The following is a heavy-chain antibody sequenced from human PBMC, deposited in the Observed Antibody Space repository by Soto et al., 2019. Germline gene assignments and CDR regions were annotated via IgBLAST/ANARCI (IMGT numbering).Heavy chain of an antibody. CDR2: ISWNSGSI. D-gene: IGHD6-19*01. Sequence: PGGSLRLSCAASGFTFDDYAMHWVRQAPGKGLEWVSGISWNSGSIGYADSVKGRFTISRDNAKNSLYLQMNSLRAEDTALYYCAKDMTGYIAVAGALFDYWGQGTLVTVSS. CDR3: AKDMTGYIAVAGALFDY. CDR1: GFTFDDYA. J-gene: IGHJ4*02. V-gene: IGHV3-9*01.